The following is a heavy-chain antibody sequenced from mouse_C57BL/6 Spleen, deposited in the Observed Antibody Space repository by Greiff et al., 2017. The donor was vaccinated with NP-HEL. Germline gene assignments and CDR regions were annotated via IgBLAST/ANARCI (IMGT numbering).Heavy chain of an antibody. CDR1: GFTFTSYT. J-gene: IGHJ2*01. CDR2: INPGGGYT. Sequence: VLLQQSGAELARPGASVKLSCTASGFTFTSYTMPWVQQTPGQGLEWIGYINPGGGYTKYNQKVKDKATLNADKSSSTAYMQLSSLTPEDSAVYYGARSDFGGRGKAPTLS. CDR3: ARSDFGG. V-gene: IGHV1-4*01.